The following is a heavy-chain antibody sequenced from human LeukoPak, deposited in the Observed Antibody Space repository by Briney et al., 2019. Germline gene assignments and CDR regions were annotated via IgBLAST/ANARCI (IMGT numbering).Heavy chain of an antibody. J-gene: IGHJ5*02. CDR2: IYTSGST. D-gene: IGHD5-12*01. CDR3: ARDRGGYDFVWFDP. CDR1: GGAISSYY. V-gene: IGHV4-4*07. Sequence: TSETLSLTCTVSGGAISSYYWSWIRQPAGKALEWIGRIYTSGSTNYNPSLKSRVTMSVDTSKNQFSLKLSSVTAADTAVYYCARDRGGYDFVWFDPWGQGTLVTVSS.